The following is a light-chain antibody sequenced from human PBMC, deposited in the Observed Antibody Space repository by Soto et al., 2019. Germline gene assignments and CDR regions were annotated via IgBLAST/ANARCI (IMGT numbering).Light chain of an antibody. Sequence: EIVLTQSPGTLSLSPGERATLSCRASQSVSSNYLAWYQQKPGQAPRLLIYGASNRATGIPDRFSGSGSGTDFTITISRLEPEDFAVYYCQQYNNWPQTFGQGTKVEIK. CDR1: QSVSSNY. J-gene: IGKJ1*01. CDR2: GAS. V-gene: IGKV3-20*01. CDR3: QQYNNWPQT.